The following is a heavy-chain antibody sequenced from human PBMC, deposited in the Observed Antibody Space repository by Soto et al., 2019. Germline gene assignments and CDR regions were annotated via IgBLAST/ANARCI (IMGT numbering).Heavy chain of an antibody. J-gene: IGHJ4*02. CDR3: GKERRGSGWSVCDF. D-gene: IGHD6-19*01. Sequence: VQLLESGGGLVQPWGSLRLSCAASGFIFRDYAMNLVRQAPGKGLEWVSDISGSGDSARYADSVKGRFTISRDNYRDTLYLHMNSLRVDDTAVYYCGKERRGSGWSVCDFWGQGALVTVSS. CDR2: ISGSGDSA. V-gene: IGHV3-23*01. CDR1: GFIFRDYA.